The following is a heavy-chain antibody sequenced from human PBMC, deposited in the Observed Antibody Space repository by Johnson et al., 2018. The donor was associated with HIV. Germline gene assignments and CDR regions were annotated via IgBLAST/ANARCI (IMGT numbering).Heavy chain of an antibody. Sequence: VQLVESGGGLVQPGGSLRLSCAASGFTFSTSWMSWVRQAPGKGLGWVANINQDGVEKYYVDSVKGRFTISRDNATNSLFLQMNIVRDEDTAVYYCVRGGAVAPSSGFDFWGQGTKVTVSS. D-gene: IGHD6-19*01. CDR1: GFTFSTSW. CDR2: INQDGVEK. J-gene: IGHJ3*01. CDR3: VRGGAVAPSSGFDF. V-gene: IGHV3-7*05.